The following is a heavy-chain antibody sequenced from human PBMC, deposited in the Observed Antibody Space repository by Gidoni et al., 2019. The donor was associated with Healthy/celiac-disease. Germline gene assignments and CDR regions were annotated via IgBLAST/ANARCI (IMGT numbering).Heavy chain of an antibody. Sequence: QVQLVQSGAEAKKHGSSVKVSCKASGGTFSSYAISWVRQAPGQGLEWMGGSIPIFGTANYAQKFQGRVTITADESTSTAYMELSSLRFEDTAVYYCARKDIVVVPAALMTSPYYYYYGMDVWGQGTTVTVSS. CDR3: ARKDIVVVPAALMTSPYYYYYGMDV. J-gene: IGHJ6*02. V-gene: IGHV1-69*01. CDR2: SIPIFGTA. CDR1: GGTFSSYA. D-gene: IGHD2-2*01.